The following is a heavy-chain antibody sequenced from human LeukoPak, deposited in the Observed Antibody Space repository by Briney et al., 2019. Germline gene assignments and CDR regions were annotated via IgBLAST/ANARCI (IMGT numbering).Heavy chain of an antibody. J-gene: IGHJ4*02. D-gene: IGHD3-10*01. CDR1: GFTFSSYA. CDR3: ARGHWASGSDY. Sequence: PGGSLRLSCAASGFTFSSYAMHWIRQPPGKGLEWIGEINHSGSTNYNPSLKSRVTISVDTSKNQFSLKLSSVTAADTAVYYCARGHWASGSDYWGQGTLVTVSS. V-gene: IGHV4-34*01. CDR2: INHSGST.